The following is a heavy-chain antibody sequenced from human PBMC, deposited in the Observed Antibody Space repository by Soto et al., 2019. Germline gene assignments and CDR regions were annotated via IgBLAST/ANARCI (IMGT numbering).Heavy chain of an antibody. D-gene: IGHD4-17*01. V-gene: IGHV4-59*01. CDR1: GGSISSYY. Sequence: PSETLSLTCTVSGGSISSYYWSWIRQPPGKGLEWIGYIYYSGSTNYNPSLKSRVTISVDTSKNQFSLKVSSVTAADTAVYYCARQMTTVTTFAYWGQGTLVPVS. CDR3: ARQMTTVTTFAY. J-gene: IGHJ4*02. CDR2: IYYSGST.